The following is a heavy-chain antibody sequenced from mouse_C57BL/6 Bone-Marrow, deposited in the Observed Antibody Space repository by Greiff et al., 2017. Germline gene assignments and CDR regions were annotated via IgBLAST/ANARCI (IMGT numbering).Heavy chain of an antibody. CDR3: ARRGLPWFAY. V-gene: IGHV1-81*01. J-gene: IGHJ3*01. Sequence: VQLQESGAELARPGASVKLSCKASGYTFTSYGISWVKQRTGQGLEWIGEIYPRSGNTYYNEKFKGKATLTADKSSSTAYMELRSLTSEDSAVYFCARRGLPWFAYWGQGTLVTGSA. D-gene: IGHD3-3*01. CDR2: IYPRSGNT. CDR1: GYTFTSYG.